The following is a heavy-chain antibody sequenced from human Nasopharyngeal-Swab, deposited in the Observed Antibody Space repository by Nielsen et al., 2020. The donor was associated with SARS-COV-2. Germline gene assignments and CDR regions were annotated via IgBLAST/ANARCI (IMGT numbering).Heavy chain of an antibody. J-gene: IGHJ6*03. CDR3: ARWYSSSTYYYYYYMDV. Sequence: GSLKISCKGSGYSFTSYWIGWVRQMPGKGLEWVGIIYPGDSDTRYSPSFQGQVTISADKSISTAYLQWSSLKASDTAMYYCARWYSSSTYYYYYYMDVWGKGTTVTVSS. D-gene: IGHD6-6*01. CDR2: IYPGDSDT. V-gene: IGHV5-51*01. CDR1: GYSFTSYW.